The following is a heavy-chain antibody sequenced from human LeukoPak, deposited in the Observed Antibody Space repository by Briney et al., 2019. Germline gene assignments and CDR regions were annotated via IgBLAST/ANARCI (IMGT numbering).Heavy chain of an antibody. CDR2: ISSSSSYI. CDR1: GFTFSSYS. CDR3: ARDRFGSGWYWVY. J-gene: IGHJ4*02. Sequence: PGGSLRLSCAASGFTFSSYSMNWVRQAPGKGLEWVSSISSSSSYIYYADSVKGRFTISRDNAKNSLYLQMNSLRAEDTAVYYCARDRFGSGWYWVYWGQGTLVTVSS. V-gene: IGHV3-21*01. D-gene: IGHD6-19*01.